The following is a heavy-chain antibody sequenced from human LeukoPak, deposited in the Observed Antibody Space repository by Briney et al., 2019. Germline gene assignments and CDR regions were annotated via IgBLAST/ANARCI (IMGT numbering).Heavy chain of an antibody. CDR3: ARGGRSGTTMDYDC. CDR2: IYPGDSDT. Sequence: GESLKTSCKGSGYSFTSYSIGWVRQMPGKGLEWMGIIYPGDSDTRYSPSFQGQVTFSADKSISTAFLQWGSLKASDTAMYYCARGGRSGTTMDYDCWGQRTLVTVSS. CDR1: GYSFTSYS. V-gene: IGHV5-51*01. J-gene: IGHJ4*02. D-gene: IGHD1-1*01.